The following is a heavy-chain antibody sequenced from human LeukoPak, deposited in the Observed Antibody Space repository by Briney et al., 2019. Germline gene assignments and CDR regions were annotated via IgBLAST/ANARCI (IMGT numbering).Heavy chain of an antibody. D-gene: IGHD3-16*02. V-gene: IGHV3-64*01. J-gene: IGHJ4*02. CDR1: GFSISPYA. Sequence: PGGSLRLSCAASGFSISPYAMHWVRQAPGKRLQYVSDITSNGGSTYYANCVKGRFTISRDNSKNTLYLQMNSLRAEDTAVYYCAKGRYYVDYWGQGTLVTVSS. CDR2: ITSNGGST. CDR3: AKGRYYVDY.